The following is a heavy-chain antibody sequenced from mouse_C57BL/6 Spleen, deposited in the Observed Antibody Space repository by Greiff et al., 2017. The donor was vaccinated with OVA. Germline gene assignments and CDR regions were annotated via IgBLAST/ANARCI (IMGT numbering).Heavy chain of an antibody. J-gene: IGHJ1*03. CDR3: ARSGYYYGSSYYWYFDV. CDR1: GFSLSTTGMG. CDR2: IYWDDDK. Sequence: QVTLKESGPGILQSSQTLSLTCSFSGFSLSTTGMGVSWISQPSGKGLEWLADIYWDDDKRYNPSLKSRLTISKDTSRNQGFLKITSVDTADTATYYCARSGYYYGSSYYWYFDVWGTGTTVTVSS. D-gene: IGHD1-1*01. V-gene: IGHV8-12*01.